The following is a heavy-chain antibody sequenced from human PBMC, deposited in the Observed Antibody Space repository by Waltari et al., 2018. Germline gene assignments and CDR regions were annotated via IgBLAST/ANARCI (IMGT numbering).Heavy chain of an antibody. CDR3: ARKYSSGWDFDY. Sequence: QLQLQESGSGLVKPSQTLSLTCAVSGGSISSGGYSWSWIRQPPGKGLGWIGDIYHSGSAYYNPSLKSRVTISVDRSKNQFSLRLSSVTTADTAVYYCARKYSSGWDFDYWGQGTLVTVSA. D-gene: IGHD6-19*01. CDR1: GGSISSGGYS. CDR2: IYHSGSA. J-gene: IGHJ4*02. V-gene: IGHV4-30-2*01.